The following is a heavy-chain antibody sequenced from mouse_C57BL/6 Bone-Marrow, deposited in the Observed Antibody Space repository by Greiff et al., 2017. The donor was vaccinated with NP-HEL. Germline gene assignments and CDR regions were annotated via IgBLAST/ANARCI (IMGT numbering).Heavy chain of an antibody. V-gene: IGHV1-9*01. D-gene: IGHD2-3*01. CDR2: ILPGSGST. J-gene: IGHJ2*01. CDR3: ARGRGLLGGYLRGDY. Sequence: QVQLQQSGAELMKPGASVKLSCKATGYTFTGYWIEWVKQRPGHGLEWIGEILPGSGSTNYNEKFKGKATFTADTSSNTAYMQLSSLTTEDSAIYYGARGRGLLGGYLRGDYWGQGTTLTVSS. CDR1: GYTFTGYW.